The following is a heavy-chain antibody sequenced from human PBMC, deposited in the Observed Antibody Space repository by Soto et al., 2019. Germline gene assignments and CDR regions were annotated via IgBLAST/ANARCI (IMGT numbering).Heavy chain of an antibody. CDR2: ISAYNGNT. CDR3: ARERAVADAEYFQH. V-gene: IGHV1-18*01. Sequence: ASVKVSCKASGGTFSSYAISWVRQAPGQELEWMGWISAYNGNTNYAQKLQGRVTMTTDTSTSTAYMELRSLRSDDTAVYYCARERAVADAEYFQHWGQGTLGTVSS. D-gene: IGHD6-19*01. CDR1: GGTFSSYA. J-gene: IGHJ1*01.